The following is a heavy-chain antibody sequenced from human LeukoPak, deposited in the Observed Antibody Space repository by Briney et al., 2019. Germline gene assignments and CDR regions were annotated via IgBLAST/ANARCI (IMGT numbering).Heavy chain of an antibody. V-gene: IGHV3-7*01. CDR3: ARGLATGCDWFDP. D-gene: IGHD3-10*01. Sequence: GGSLRLSCAASGFTFSSYWMSWVRQAPGKGLEWVANIKQDGSGKYYVDSVKGRFTISRDNAKNSLYLQMNNLRAEDTAVYYCARGLATGCDWFDPWGQGTLVTVSS. CDR2: IKQDGSGK. CDR1: GFTFSSYW. J-gene: IGHJ5*02.